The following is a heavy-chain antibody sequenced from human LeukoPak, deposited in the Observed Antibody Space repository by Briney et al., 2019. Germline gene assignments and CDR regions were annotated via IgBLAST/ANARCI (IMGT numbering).Heavy chain of an antibody. CDR1: GFTFSSYS. V-gene: IGHV3-21*01. CDR2: ISSSSSYI. D-gene: IGHD3-10*01. J-gene: IGHJ4*02. CDR3: ARDRELLGQVVFDY. Sequence: GGSLRLSCAASGFTFSSYSMNWVRQAPGKGLEWVSSISSSSSYIYYADSVKGRFTISRDNAKNSLYLQMNNLRAEDTAVYYCARDRELLGQVVFDYWGQGTLVTVSS.